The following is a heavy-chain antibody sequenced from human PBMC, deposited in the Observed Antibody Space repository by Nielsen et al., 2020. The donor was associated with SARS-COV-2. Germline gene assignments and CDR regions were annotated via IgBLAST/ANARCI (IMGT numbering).Heavy chain of an antibody. CDR2: INTSTGNP. J-gene: IGHJ4*02. CDR1: GYTFTSYA. V-gene: IGHV7-4-1*02. D-gene: IGHD3-10*01. Sequence: ASVKVSCKASGYTFTSYAMNWVRQAPGQGLEWMGWINTSTGNPTYAQGFTGRFVFSLDTSVSTAYLQISSLKAEDTAVYYCASFSMVRGVIDFDYWGQGTLVTVSS. CDR3: ASFSMVRGVIDFDY.